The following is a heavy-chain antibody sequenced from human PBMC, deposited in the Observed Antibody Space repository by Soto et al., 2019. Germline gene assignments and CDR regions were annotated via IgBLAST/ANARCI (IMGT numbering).Heavy chain of an antibody. D-gene: IGHD3-9*01. CDR1: GFTVSNYG. CDR2: ISYDGSNK. CDR3: AKAPNFDWLSHFDY. Sequence: GGSLRLSCAASGFTVSNYGMHWVRQAPGKGLEWVAVISYDGSNKYYADSVKGRFTISRDNSKNTLYLQMNRLRAEDTAVYYCAKAPNFDWLSHFDYWGQGTLVTVSS. V-gene: IGHV3-30*18. J-gene: IGHJ4*02.